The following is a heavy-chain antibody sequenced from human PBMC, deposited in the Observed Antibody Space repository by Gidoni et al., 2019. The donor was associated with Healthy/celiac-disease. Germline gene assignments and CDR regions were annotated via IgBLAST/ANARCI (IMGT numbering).Heavy chain of an antibody. CDR3: ARVHFGRRDIVVVPARKYYFDY. CDR1: GGSFIGYY. CDR2: INHSGST. J-gene: IGHJ4*02. V-gene: IGHV4-34*01. D-gene: IGHD2-2*01. Sequence: QVQLQQWGAGLLKPSETLSLTCAVYGGSFIGYYWRWIRQPPGKGLEWIGEINHSGSTNYNPSLKSRVTISVDTTKNQFSLKLSSVTAADTAVYYCARVHFGRRDIVVVPARKYYFDYWGQGTLVTVSS.